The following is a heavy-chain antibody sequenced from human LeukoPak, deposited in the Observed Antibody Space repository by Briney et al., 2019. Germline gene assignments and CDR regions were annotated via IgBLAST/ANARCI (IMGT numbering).Heavy chain of an antibody. V-gene: IGHV3-30*18. D-gene: IGHD6-19*01. Sequence: PGGSLRLSCAASGFTFSSYGMHWVRQAPGKGLEWVAVISYDGSNKYYADSVKGRFTISRDNSKNTLYLQMNSLRAEDTAVYYCAKDGSAVAAPSDYWGQGTLVTVSS. CDR3: AKDGSAVAAPSDY. CDR1: GFTFSSYG. CDR2: ISYDGSNK. J-gene: IGHJ4*02.